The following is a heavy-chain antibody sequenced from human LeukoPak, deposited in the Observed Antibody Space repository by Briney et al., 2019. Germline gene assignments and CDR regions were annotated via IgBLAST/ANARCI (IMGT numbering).Heavy chain of an antibody. Sequence: GGSLRLSCAVSGITLSNYGMSWVRQAPGKGLEWVAGISDSGGSTNYADSVKGRFTISRDNPKNTLYLQMNSLRAEDTAVYFCAKRGVVIRVILVGFHKEAYYFDSWGQGALVTVSS. D-gene: IGHD3-22*01. CDR2: ISDSGGST. CDR1: GITLSNYG. V-gene: IGHV3-23*01. CDR3: AKRGVVIRVILVGFHKEAYYFDS. J-gene: IGHJ4*02.